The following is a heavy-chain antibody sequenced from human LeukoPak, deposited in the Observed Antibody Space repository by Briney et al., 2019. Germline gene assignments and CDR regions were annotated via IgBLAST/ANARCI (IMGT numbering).Heavy chain of an antibody. D-gene: IGHD3-16*01. CDR1: GYTFTSYD. CDR2: MNPNSGNT. Sequence: GASVKVSCKASGYTFTSYDINWVRQATGQGLEWMGWMNPNSGNTGYAQKFQGRVTITRNTSISTAYMELSSLRSEDTAVYYCAREGGVTRNYYYYMDVWGKGTTVTVSS. J-gene: IGHJ6*03. V-gene: IGHV1-8*03. CDR3: AREGGVTRNYYYYMDV.